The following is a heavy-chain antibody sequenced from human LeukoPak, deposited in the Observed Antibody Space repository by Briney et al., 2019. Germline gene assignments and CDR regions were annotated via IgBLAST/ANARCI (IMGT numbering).Heavy chain of an antibody. Sequence: PGGSLRLSCAASGFTLRTYWMSWVRQAPGKGLEWVASIKRDGSEKYYVDSVKGRFTISRDNSKNTLYLQMNSLRAEDTAVYYCAREIVATLSPASYMDVWGKGTTVTVSS. CDR3: AREIVATLSPASYMDV. D-gene: IGHD5-12*01. CDR1: GFTLRTYW. J-gene: IGHJ6*03. CDR2: IKRDGSEK. V-gene: IGHV3-7*01.